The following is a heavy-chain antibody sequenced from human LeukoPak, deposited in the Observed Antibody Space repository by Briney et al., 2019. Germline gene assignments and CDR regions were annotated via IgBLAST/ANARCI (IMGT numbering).Heavy chain of an antibody. CDR3: ARDGPHSSGWYRYDWFDP. V-gene: IGHV3-30-3*01. D-gene: IGHD6-19*01. CDR2: ISYDGSNK. Sequence: PGRSLRLSCAASGFTFSSYAMHWVRQAPGKGLEWVAVISYDGSNKYYADSVKGRFTISRDNSKNTLYLQMNSLRVEDTAVYYCARDGPHSSGWYRYDWFDPWGQGTLVTVSS. CDR1: GFTFSSYA. J-gene: IGHJ5*02.